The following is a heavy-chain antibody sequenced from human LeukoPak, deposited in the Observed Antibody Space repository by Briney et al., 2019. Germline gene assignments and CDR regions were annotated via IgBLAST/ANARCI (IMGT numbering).Heavy chain of an antibody. D-gene: IGHD5-24*01. CDR3: ASQVRLHHYYYYYMDV. V-gene: IGHV4-38-2*01. Sequence: SETLSLTCAVSGYSISSGYYWGWIRQPPGKGLEWIGSIYHSGSTYYNPSLKSRVTISVDTSKNQFSLKLSPVTAADTAVYYCASQVRLHHYYYYYMDVWGKGTTVTVSS. CDR1: GYSISSGYY. CDR2: IYHSGST. J-gene: IGHJ6*03.